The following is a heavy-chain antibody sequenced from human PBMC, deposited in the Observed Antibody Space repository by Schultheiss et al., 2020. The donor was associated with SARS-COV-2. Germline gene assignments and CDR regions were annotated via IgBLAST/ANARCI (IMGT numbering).Heavy chain of an antibody. CDR2: TRNKANSYTT. CDR3: TTVVLRFLEWLPTYYFDY. Sequence: GGSLRLSCAASGFTFSDHYMDWVRQAPGKGLEWVGRTRNKANSYTTEYAASVKGRFTISRDDSKNTLYLQMNSLKTEDTAVYYCTTVVLRFLEWLPTYYFDYWGQGTLVTVSS. J-gene: IGHJ4*02. CDR1: GFTFSDHY. D-gene: IGHD3-3*01. V-gene: IGHV3-72*01.